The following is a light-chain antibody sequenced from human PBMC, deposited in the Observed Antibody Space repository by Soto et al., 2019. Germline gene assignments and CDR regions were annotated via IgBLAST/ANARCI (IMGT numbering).Light chain of an antibody. CDR3: SSYTSSSPLYV. CDR1: SSDVGKYDY. V-gene: IGLV2-14*01. J-gene: IGLJ1*01. CDR2: EVS. Sequence: QSVLTQPPSASGSPGQSVTISCTGTSSDVGKYDYVSWFQHHPGKAPKLIIYEVSNRPSGVSNRFSGSKSGNTASLTISGLQAEDEADYYCSSYTSSSPLYVFGTGTKVTVL.